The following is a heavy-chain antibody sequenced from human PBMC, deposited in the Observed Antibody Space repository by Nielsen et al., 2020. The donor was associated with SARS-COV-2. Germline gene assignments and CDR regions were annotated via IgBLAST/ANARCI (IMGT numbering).Heavy chain of an antibody. Sequence: SETLSFTCAVYGGSFSGYYWSWIRQPPGKGLEWIGEINHSGSTNYNPSLKSRVTISVDTSKNQFSLKLSSVTAADTAVYYCARAIVVVVAATGWFDPWGQGTLVTVSS. D-gene: IGHD2-15*01. CDR3: ARAIVVVVAATGWFDP. CDR1: GGSFSGYY. J-gene: IGHJ5*02. V-gene: IGHV4-34*01. CDR2: INHSGST.